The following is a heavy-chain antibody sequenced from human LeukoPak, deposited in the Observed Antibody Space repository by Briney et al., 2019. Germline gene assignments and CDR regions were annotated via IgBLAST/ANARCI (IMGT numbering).Heavy chain of an antibody. CDR1: GGTFSSYA. CDR3: ARDRCSSTSCYQNWFDP. CDR2: IIPIFGTA. Sequence: ASVKVSCKASGGTFSSYAISWVRQAPGQGLEWMGGIIPIFGTANYAQKFQGRVTITADESTSTAYMELSSLRSEDTAVYYCARDRCSSTSCYQNWFDPWGQGTLVTVSS. D-gene: IGHD2-2*01. J-gene: IGHJ5*02. V-gene: IGHV1-69*13.